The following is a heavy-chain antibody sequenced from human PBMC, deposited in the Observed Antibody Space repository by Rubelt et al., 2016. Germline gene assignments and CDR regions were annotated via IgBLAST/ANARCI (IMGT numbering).Heavy chain of an antibody. V-gene: IGHV7-4-1*02. Sequence: QVQLVQSGAEVKMPGASVKVSCKASGYTFTRYAMNWVRQAPGQGLAWMGWINTNTGNPTYAQGFTGRFVFSLENSVRTAYLQISSLKAEDTAVYYCARDRGYQLHSWSVGMDVWGQGTTVTVSS. CDR3: ARDRGYQLHSWSVGMDV. CDR2: INTNTGNP. J-gene: IGHJ6*02. CDR1: GYTFTRYA. D-gene: IGHD2-2*01.